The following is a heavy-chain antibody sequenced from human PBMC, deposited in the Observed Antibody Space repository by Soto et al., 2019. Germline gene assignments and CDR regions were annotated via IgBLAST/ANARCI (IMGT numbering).Heavy chain of an antibody. Sequence: QVPLQESGPGLVKPSETLSLTCTVSGDSMSPFYWNWIRQSPGKGLEWIGYIYYSGNTNYNPSLKRRGAISVDTSKNHFYLQLSSVSAADKAVYYGGRGVYDYWSGYYAGSGLDVWGQGTRVTVSS. D-gene: IGHD3-3*01. CDR2: IYYSGNT. CDR3: GRGVYDYWSGYYAGSGLDV. J-gene: IGHJ6*02. CDR1: GDSMSPFY. V-gene: IGHV4-59*13.